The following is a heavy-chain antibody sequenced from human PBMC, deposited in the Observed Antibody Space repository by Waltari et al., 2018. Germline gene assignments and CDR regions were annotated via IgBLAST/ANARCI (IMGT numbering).Heavy chain of an antibody. J-gene: IGHJ5*02. CDR3: ARAGSSGFDYGDYRSWFDP. V-gene: IGHV1-69*10. Sequence: QVQLVQSGAEVKKPGSSVKVSCKASGGTFSSYAISWVRQAPGQGLEWMGGIIPILGIANYAQKFQGRVTITADKSTSTAYMELSSLRSEDTAVYYCARAGSSGFDYGDYRSWFDPWGQGTLVTVSS. CDR2: IIPILGIA. CDR1: GGTFSSYA. D-gene: IGHD4-17*01.